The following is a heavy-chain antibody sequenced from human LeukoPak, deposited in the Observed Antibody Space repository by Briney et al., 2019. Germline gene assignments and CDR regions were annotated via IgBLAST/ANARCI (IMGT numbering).Heavy chain of an antibody. CDR3: ARDGAGYYDSSGYEYYYYGMDV. Sequence: GGSLRLSCAASGFTFSSYAMHWVRQAPGKGLEWVAVISYDGSNKYYADSVKGRFTISRDNSKNTLYLQMNSLRAEDTAVYYCARDGAGYYDSSGYEYYYYGMDVWGQGTTGTVSS. D-gene: IGHD3-22*01. V-gene: IGHV3-30-3*01. CDR1: GFTFSSYA. J-gene: IGHJ6*02. CDR2: ISYDGSNK.